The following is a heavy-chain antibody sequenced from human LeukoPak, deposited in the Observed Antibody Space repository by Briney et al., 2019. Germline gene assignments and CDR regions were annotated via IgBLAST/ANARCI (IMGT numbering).Heavy chain of an antibody. CDR3: AGQKDPRPIDY. CDR2: VNPASGGT. CDR1: GYTFIAYY. Sequence: GASVKVSCKASGYTFIAYYMHWARQAPGQGLEWMGWVNPASGGTNYAQKFEGRVTMTRDTSINTAYMELTALTSDDTAVYYCAGQKDPRPIDYWGQGTLVTVSS. J-gene: IGHJ4*02. V-gene: IGHV1-2*02.